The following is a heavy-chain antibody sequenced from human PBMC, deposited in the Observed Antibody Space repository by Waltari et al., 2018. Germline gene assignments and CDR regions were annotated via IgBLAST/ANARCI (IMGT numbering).Heavy chain of an antibody. D-gene: IGHD5-12*01. Sequence: EVQLVQSGSEVKKPGESLKISCKGSGYGFTSHWVAWVRQMPGKGLEWIGIIYPCDSYSMYSPSFQGQVTFSDDKSNSVVYLEWSSLKPSDTATYYCARGAGFSSYNRVDSWGQGTLVSVTS. CDR3: ARGAGFSSYNRVDS. CDR1: GYGFTSHW. CDR2: IYPCDSYS. J-gene: IGHJ5*01. V-gene: IGHV5-51*03.